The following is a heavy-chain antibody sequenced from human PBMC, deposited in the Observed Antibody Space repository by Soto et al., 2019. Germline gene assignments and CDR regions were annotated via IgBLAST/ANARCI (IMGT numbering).Heavy chain of an antibody. CDR2: IKKDESEE. CDR1: GFTFSDYW. J-gene: IGHJ4*02. D-gene: IGHD2-2*01. Sequence: GSLRLSCTTSGFTFSDYWMSWVRQAPGKGLEWVANIKKDESEEYYVDSVKGRFTISRDNAKSSLYLQMNSLRAEDTAVYYCAVYCSSIACTEFHRYSWGQGTPVTVSS. CDR3: AVYCSSIACTEFHRYS. V-gene: IGHV3-7*03.